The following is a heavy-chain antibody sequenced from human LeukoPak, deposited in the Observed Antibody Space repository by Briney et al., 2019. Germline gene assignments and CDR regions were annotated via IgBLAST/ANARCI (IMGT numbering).Heavy chain of an antibody. D-gene: IGHD3-22*01. CDR1: GFTFSNAW. J-gene: IGHJ4*02. V-gene: IGHV3-15*01. Sequence: PGGSLRLSCEASGFTFSNAWMSWVRQAPGKGLEWVGRIKSKTDGGTTDYAAPVKGRFTISRDDSKDTLYLQMNSLKTEDTAVYYCTTVYYYDSSGYSEQPGNWGQGTLVTVSS. CDR3: TTVYYYDSSGYSEQPGN. CDR2: IKSKTDGGTT.